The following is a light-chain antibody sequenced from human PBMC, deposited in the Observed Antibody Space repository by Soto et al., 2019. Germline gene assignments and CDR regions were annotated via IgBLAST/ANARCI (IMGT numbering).Light chain of an antibody. J-gene: IGKJ1*01. CDR2: AAY. V-gene: IGKV1-39*01. CDR1: QSISNY. CDR3: QQSFSPLWT. Sequence: DIQMTQSPSSLSASVGDRVTITCRASQSISNYLNWYQQKPGKAPKLLIYAAYSMQSGVPSRFSGSGSETEFTLTICSLQPDDSATYYCQQSFSPLWTFGQGTKVEV.